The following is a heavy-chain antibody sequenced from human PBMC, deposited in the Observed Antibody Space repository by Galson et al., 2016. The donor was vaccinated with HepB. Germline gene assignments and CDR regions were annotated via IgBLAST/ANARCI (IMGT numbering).Heavy chain of an antibody. CDR1: GASISGTEYY. Sequence: ETLSLTCSVSGASISGTEYYWGWIRQPPGRGLEWIGSIYHTESTYYNPSLESRVTMFMDTAKNQFSLRMSSVAAADTAVYYCATGIVVAGKMYYYYMDVWGKGTTVTVSS. CDR2: IYHTEST. J-gene: IGHJ6*03. V-gene: IGHV4-39*01. D-gene: IGHD2-21*01. CDR3: ATGIVVAGKMYYYYMDV.